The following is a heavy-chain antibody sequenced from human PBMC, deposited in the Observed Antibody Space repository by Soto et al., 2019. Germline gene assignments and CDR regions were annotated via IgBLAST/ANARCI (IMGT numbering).Heavy chain of an antibody. Sequence: GGSLRLSCTTSGLRFGDYAMSWFRQAPGKGSEWIGVIRSNTYGGTSEYAPSVKGRFTLSRDDSANTVYLQMHSLKIEDTGVYYCARRAAVTPFDYWGKGTLVTVSS. D-gene: IGHD4-17*01. J-gene: IGHJ4*02. V-gene: IGHV3-49*03. CDR1: GLRFGDYA. CDR3: ARRAAVTPFDY. CDR2: IRSNTYGGTS.